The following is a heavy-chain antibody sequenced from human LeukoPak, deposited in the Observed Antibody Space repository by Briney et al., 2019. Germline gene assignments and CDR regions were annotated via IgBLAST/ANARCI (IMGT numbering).Heavy chain of an antibody. CDR1: GYTFTGYY. Sequence: ASVKVSCKASGYTFTGYYMHWVRQAPGQGLEWMGWINPNSGGTNYAQKFQGRVTMTRDTSISTAYMELSRLRSDDTAVYYCARDLGIQLSGYMDVWGKGTTVTVSS. CDR3: ARDLGIQLSGYMDV. CDR2: INPNSGGT. J-gene: IGHJ6*03. V-gene: IGHV1-2*02. D-gene: IGHD5-18*01.